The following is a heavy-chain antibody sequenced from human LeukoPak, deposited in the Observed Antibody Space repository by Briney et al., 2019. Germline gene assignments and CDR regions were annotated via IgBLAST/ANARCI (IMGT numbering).Heavy chain of an antibody. V-gene: IGHV1-69*05. CDR2: IIPIFGTA. J-gene: IGHJ4*02. CDR3: ARDSSSSWPGGYYFDY. D-gene: IGHD6-13*01. Sequence: ASVKVSCKASGGTFSSYAISWVRQAPGQGLEWMGGIIPIFGTANYAQKFQGRVTITTDESTSTAYMELSSLRSEGTAVYYCARDSSSSWPGGYYFDYWGQGTLVTVSS. CDR1: GGTFSSYA.